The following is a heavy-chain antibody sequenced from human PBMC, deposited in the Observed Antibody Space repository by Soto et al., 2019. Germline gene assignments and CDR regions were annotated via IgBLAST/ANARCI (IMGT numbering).Heavy chain of an antibody. V-gene: IGHV3-15*01. CDR1: GFTFSNAW. Sequence: GGSLRLSCAASGFTFSNAWMSWVRQAPGKGLEWVGRIKSKTDGGTTDYAAPVKGRFTISRDDSKNTLYLQMNSLKTVETAVYYCTTNGPRIAARRGNYYYYYMDVWGKGTTVTVSS. J-gene: IGHJ6*03. D-gene: IGHD6-6*01. CDR2: IKSKTDGGTT. CDR3: TTNGPRIAARRGNYYYYYMDV.